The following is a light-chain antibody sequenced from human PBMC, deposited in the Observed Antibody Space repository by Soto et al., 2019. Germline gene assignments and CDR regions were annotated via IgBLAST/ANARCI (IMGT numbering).Light chain of an antibody. Sequence: EIVMTQSPATLSVSPGERATLSCRASQSVSSVAWYLQKPGQTPKLLIYAASTRATGMPARFSGSGSGTEFTLTISSLQSEDFAVYYCQQYDNWPHPFGQGTKLEIK. CDR1: QSVSS. CDR3: QQYDNWPHP. V-gene: IGKV3D-15*01. J-gene: IGKJ2*01. CDR2: AAS.